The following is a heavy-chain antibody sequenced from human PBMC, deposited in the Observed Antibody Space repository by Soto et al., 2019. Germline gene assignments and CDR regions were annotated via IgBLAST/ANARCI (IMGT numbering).Heavy chain of an antibody. V-gene: IGHV3-23*01. Sequence: EVQLLESGGGLVQPGGSLRLSCAASGFSFSTYAMSWVRQAPGKVLEWVSVISATGGSTFYADSVKGRFTVSRDNSRNTLYLQMISLRVEDTAVYYCAKDLRSSTNYDYGMDVWGQGTTVTVSS. CDR2: ISATGGST. CDR1: GFSFSTYA. D-gene: IGHD1-26*01. J-gene: IGHJ6*02. CDR3: AKDLRSSTNYDYGMDV.